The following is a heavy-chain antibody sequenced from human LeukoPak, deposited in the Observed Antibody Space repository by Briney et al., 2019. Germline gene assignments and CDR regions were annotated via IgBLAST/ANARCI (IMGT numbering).Heavy chain of an antibody. V-gene: IGHV1-2*06. CDR2: INPNSGGT. Sequence: GASVKVSCKASGYTFTGYYMHWVRQAPGQGLEWMGRINPNSGGTIYAQKFQGRVTMTEDTSTDTAYMELSSLRSEDTAVYYCATMVRGTNWFDPWGQGTLVTVSS. D-gene: IGHD3-10*01. CDR1: GYTFTGYY. J-gene: IGHJ5*02. CDR3: ATMVRGTNWFDP.